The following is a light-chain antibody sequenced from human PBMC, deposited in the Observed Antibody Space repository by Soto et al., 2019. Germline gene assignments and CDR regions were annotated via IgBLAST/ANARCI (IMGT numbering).Light chain of an antibody. Sequence: QSVLTQPPSVSGAPGQRVTISCTGSSSNIGAGYDVHWYQQLPGTAPKLLIYGNSNRPSGVPDRFSGSKSGTSASLAISGLQAEDEADYHCQSYDSSLSGSVFSGGTKLTVL. CDR3: QSYDSSLSGSV. CDR1: SSNIGAGYD. CDR2: GNS. V-gene: IGLV1-40*01. J-gene: IGLJ3*02.